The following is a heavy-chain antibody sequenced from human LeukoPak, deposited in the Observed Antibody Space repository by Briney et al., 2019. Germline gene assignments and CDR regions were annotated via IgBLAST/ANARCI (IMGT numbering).Heavy chain of an antibody. CDR2: IRYDGSNK. CDR3: AKDRAVVVVAATFDY. J-gene: IGHJ4*02. CDR1: GFTFSSYA. D-gene: IGHD2-15*01. Sequence: GGSLRLSCTASGFTFSSYAMHLVRQAPGKGLEWVAFIRYDGSNKYYGDSVKGRFTISRDNSKNTLYLQMNSLRAEDTAVYYCAKDRAVVVVAATFDYWGQGTLVTVSS. V-gene: IGHV3-30*02.